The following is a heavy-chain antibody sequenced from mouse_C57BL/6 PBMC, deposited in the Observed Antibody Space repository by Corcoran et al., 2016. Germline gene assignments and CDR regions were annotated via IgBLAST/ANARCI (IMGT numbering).Heavy chain of an antibody. CDR1: GYTFTDYF. V-gene: IGHV1-26*01. J-gene: IGHJ2*01. D-gene: IGHD1-1*01. CDR2: INPNNGNT. CDR3: VRRGYYGVDY. Sequence: EVQLQQSGPEVVKPGASVKMSCKASGYTFTDYFMNWVRQSHGESLEWIGDINPNNGNTDYSQKFKGKATLTVDRSSSTAYMDLRSLTSEDSAFYYCVRRGYYGVDYWGQGTPLTVSS.